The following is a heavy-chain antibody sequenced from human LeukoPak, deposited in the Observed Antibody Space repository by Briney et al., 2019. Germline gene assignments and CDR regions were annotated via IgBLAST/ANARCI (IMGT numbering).Heavy chain of an antibody. CDR2: INSDGSWT. CDR3: AREGGVGAPASDAFDI. D-gene: IGHD1-26*01. CDR1: GNYW. J-gene: IGHJ3*02. Sequence: GGSLRLSCAASGNYWMHWVRQAPGKGLVWVSHINSDGSWTSYADSVKGRFTISRDNAKNSLYLQMNSLRAEDTAVYYCAREGGVGAPASDAFDIWGQGTMVTVSS. V-gene: IGHV3-74*01.